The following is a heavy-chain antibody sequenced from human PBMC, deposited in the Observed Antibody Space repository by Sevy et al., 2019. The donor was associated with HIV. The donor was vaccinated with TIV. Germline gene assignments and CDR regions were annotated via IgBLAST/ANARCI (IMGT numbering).Heavy chain of an antibody. CDR1: GFTFSSYG. D-gene: IGHD5-18*01. J-gene: IGHJ4*02. CDR3: AKGDGYSYGPGGY. Sequence: GGSLRLSCAASGFTFSSYGMHWVRQAPGKGLKWVAVISYDGSNKYYADSVKGRFTISRDNSKNTLYLQMNSLRAEDTAVYYCAKGDGYSYGPGGYWGQGTLVTVSS. CDR2: ISYDGSNK. V-gene: IGHV3-30*18.